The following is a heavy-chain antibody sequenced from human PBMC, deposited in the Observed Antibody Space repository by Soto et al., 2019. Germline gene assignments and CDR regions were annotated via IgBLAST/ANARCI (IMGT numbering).Heavy chain of an antibody. J-gene: IGHJ4*02. CDR3: AKGGEQDYDYIWGSYLNRAPTFDY. Sequence: GGSLRLSCAASGFTFSSYAMSWVRQAPGKGLEWVSAISGSGGSTYYADSVKGRFTISRDNSKNTLYLQINSLRAEDTAVYYCAKGGEQDYDYIWGSYLNRAPTFDYWGQGTLVTVSS. D-gene: IGHD3-16*02. V-gene: IGHV3-23*01. CDR1: GFTFSSYA. CDR2: ISGSGGST.